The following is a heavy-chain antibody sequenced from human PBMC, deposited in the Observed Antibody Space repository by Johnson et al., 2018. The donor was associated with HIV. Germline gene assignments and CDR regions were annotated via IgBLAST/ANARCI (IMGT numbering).Heavy chain of an antibody. J-gene: IGHJ3*02. V-gene: IGHV3-30*19. CDR3: ARVRRKNWNLGDPFDI. CDR1: GFTFSSYG. D-gene: IGHD1-7*01. Sequence: QVQLVESGGGVVQPGRSLRLSCAASGFTFSSYGMHWVRQAPGKGLEWVAFILYDGSKQFYVDSVQGRFTISRDNSKNTLYLQMNSLRAEDTGVYFCARVRRKNWNLGDPFDIWGQGTMVTVSS. CDR2: ILYDGSKQ.